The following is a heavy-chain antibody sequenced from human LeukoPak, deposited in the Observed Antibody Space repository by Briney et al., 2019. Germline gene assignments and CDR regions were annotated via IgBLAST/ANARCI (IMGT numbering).Heavy chain of an antibody. CDR2: ISWNSGSI. Sequence: GGSLRLSCAASGFTFDDYAMHWVRQAPGKGLEWVSGISWNSGSIGYADSVKGRFTISRDNSKNTLYLQMNSLRAEDTAVYYCAKDHGRDGYNFDYWGQGTLVTVSS. D-gene: IGHD5-24*01. J-gene: IGHJ4*02. CDR3: AKDHGRDGYNFDY. CDR1: GFTFDDYA. V-gene: IGHV3-9*01.